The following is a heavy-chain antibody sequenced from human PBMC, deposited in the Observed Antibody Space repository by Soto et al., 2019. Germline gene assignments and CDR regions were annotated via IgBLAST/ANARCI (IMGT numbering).Heavy chain of an antibody. CDR1: GFTFGPYD. CDR3: ARWPQTGSSWVEF. V-gene: IGHV3-13*01. D-gene: IGHD1-1*01. Sequence: EVQLVASGGGLVQPGGSLRLSCATSGFTFGPYDMHWVRQSVEKGLEWVAGIGRAGDAYYPDSMEGRFTVSRENISKPFFLHMNNVRGDDTAIYSSARWPQTGSSWVEFWGRGTVVTVSS. J-gene: IGHJ4*02. CDR2: IGRAGDA.